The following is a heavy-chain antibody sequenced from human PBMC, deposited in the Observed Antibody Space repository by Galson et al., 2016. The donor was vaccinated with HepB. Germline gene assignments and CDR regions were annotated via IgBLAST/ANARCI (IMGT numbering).Heavy chain of an antibody. CDR3: ARDTISASPQDYYYYGMDV. D-gene: IGHD2-2*01. V-gene: IGHV3-23*01. J-gene: IGHJ6*02. Sequence: SLRLSCAASGFTFSIQAVSWVRQAPGKGLEWVSLIGGTSGRTYYADSVKGRFTISRDNSKNTLYLQMNSLRAEDTAVYYCARDTISASPQDYYYYGMDVWGQGTTVTVSS. CDR1: GFTFSIQA. CDR2: IGGTSGRT.